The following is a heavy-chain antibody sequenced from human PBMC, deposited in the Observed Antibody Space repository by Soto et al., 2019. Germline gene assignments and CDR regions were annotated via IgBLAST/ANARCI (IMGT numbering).Heavy chain of an antibody. CDR3: ARVGSYSDGSSYPY. D-gene: IGHD6-6*01. V-gene: IGHV1-2*02. Sequence: QVQLVQSGAELKKPGASVTVSCKASGYTFTGHDLHWVRQAPGQGLEWMGWIKANGGATKYARKFQGSVTMTRDTSNTTAYLELNSLRSDDTAVYFCARVGSYSDGSSYPYWGQGTLVTVSA. J-gene: IGHJ4*02. CDR2: IKANGGAT. CDR1: GYTFTGHD.